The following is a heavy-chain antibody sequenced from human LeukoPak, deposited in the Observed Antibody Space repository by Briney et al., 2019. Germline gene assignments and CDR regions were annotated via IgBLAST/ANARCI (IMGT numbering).Heavy chain of an antibody. D-gene: IGHD3-16*01. CDR3: ARVAPYNYFDY. Sequence: GGSLRLSCAASGFTFSSYWMHWVRHAPGKGLVWVSRINVDGSSTSYADSVKGRFTISRDNPKNTLYLQMNSLRVEDTAVYYCARVAPYNYFDYWGQGTLVPVSS. CDR2: INVDGSST. CDR1: GFTFSSYW. J-gene: IGHJ4*02. V-gene: IGHV3-74*01.